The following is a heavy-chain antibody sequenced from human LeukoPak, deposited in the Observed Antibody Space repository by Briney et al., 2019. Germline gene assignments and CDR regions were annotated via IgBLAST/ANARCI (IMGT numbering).Heavy chain of an antibody. CDR2: IYYSGST. Sequence: SGTLSLTCTVSGGSISSSGYYWGWIRQPPGKGLEWIGSIYYSGSTYYNPSLKSRVTISVDTSKNQFSLKLSSVTAADTAVYYCARTVTAIAPWYFDYWGQGTLVTVSS. J-gene: IGHJ4*02. CDR3: ARTVTAIAPWYFDY. D-gene: IGHD2-21*02. V-gene: IGHV4-39*01. CDR1: GGSISSSGYY.